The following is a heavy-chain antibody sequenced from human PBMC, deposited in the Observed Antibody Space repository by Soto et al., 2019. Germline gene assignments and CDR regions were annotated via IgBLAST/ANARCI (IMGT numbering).Heavy chain of an antibody. CDR1: HDCITWMNNS. CDR3: TTVLIPGSRHMD. J-gene: IGHJ6*03. Sequence: PTRTLALSCTVSHDCITWMNNSCGWIRQPPGMGLEWIANIYYDGSTFYNPSLKSRVAMSIDKSKNQFSLNLTSVTATDTAVYYCTTVLIPGSRHMD. CDR2: IYYDGST. V-gene: IGHV4-39*01. D-gene: IGHD3-9*01.